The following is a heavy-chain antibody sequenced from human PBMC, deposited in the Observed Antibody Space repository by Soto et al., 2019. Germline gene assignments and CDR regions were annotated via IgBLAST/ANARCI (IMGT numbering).Heavy chain of an antibody. D-gene: IGHD6-13*01. CDR3: ARVASSSWYRDPYYYYGMDV. V-gene: IGHV3-33*01. CDR1: GFTFSSYG. CDR2: IWYDGSNK. Sequence: GGSLRLSCAASGFTFSSYGMHWVRQAPGKGLEWVAVIWYDGSNKYYADSVKGRFTISRDNSKNTLYLQMNSLRAEDTAVYYCARVASSSWYRDPYYYYGMDVWGQGTTVTVSS. J-gene: IGHJ6*02.